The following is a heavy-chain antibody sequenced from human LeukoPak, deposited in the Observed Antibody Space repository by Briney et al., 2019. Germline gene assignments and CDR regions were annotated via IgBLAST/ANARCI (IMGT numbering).Heavy chain of an antibody. CDR2: IYTSGST. CDR1: GGSISGYY. D-gene: IGHD3-22*01. J-gene: IGHJ4*02. CDR3: ARDPIRSGSGYL. Sequence: SETLSLTCTVSGGSISGYYWSWIRQPAGKGLEWIGRIYTSGSTNYNPSLKSRVTMSVDTSKNQFSLKLSSVTAADTAVYYCARDPIRSGSGYLWGQGTLVTVSS. V-gene: IGHV4-4*07.